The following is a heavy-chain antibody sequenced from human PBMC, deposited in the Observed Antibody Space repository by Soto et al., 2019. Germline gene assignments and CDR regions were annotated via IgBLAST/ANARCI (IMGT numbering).Heavy chain of an antibody. CDR1: GFTLSNAC. V-gene: IGHV3-15*01. CDR3: TTARFV. Sequence: GRSLSLSCAPSGFTLSNACMSWVRQAPEKGLEWVGRIKVKTDGGTTDYAAPVTGRFTISRDASNNTLYLQMNSLKTEDTDVHYCTTARFVWGQGTTVTVSS. D-gene: IGHD6-6*01. J-gene: IGHJ6*02. CDR2: IKVKTDGGTT.